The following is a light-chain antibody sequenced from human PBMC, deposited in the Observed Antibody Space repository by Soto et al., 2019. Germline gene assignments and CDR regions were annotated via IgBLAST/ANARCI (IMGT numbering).Light chain of an antibody. CDR2: KAS. Sequence: DIQMTQSPSTLSGSVGDGVTITCRASQTISSWLAWYQQKPGKAPKLLIYKASTLKSGVPSRFSGSGYGTEFTLTISSLQPDDFAAYYCQHYNSYSEACGQGTKVQLK. CDR1: QTISSW. J-gene: IGKJ1*01. V-gene: IGKV1-5*03. CDR3: QHYNSYSEA.